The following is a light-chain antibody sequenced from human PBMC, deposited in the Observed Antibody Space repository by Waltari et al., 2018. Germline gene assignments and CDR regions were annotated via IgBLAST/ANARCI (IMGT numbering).Light chain of an antibody. CDR2: GAS. V-gene: IGKV3-20*01. J-gene: IGKJ2*01. Sequence: EIVLTQSPGTLSLSPGERATLSCRASQSVSSSYLAWYQQKPGQAPRLLIYGASSRATGIPDRFSGSGSGTDFTLNISRLEPEDFAVYYCQQYGSSLPMYTFGQGTKLEIK. CDR3: QQYGSSLPMYT. CDR1: QSVSSSY.